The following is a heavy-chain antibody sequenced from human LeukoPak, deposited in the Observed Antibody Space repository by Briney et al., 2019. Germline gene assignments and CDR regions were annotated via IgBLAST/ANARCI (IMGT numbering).Heavy chain of an antibody. J-gene: IGHJ6*03. D-gene: IGHD1-20*01. Sequence: ASVKVSCKASGYTFTSYYMHWVRQAPGQGLEWMGIINPSGGSTSYAQKFQGRVTMTTDTSTSTAYMELRSLRSDDTAVYYCARAANWNPDGYYYYYYYMEVWGKGTTVTVSS. CDR1: GYTFTSYY. CDR2: INPSGGST. CDR3: ARAANWNPDGYYYYYYYMEV. V-gene: IGHV1-46*01.